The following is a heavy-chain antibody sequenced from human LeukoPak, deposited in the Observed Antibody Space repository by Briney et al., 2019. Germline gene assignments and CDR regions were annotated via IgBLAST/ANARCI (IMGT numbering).Heavy chain of an antibody. CDR2: ISYDGSNK. V-gene: IGHV3-30*04. CDR3: ARDRRLRGFYMDV. Sequence: GRSLRLSCAVSGFIFSSYAMHWVRQAPGKGLEWVAVISYDGSNKYYADSVKGRFTISRDNSKNTLYLQMNSLRAEDTAVYYCARDRRLRGFYMDVWGKGTTVTV. D-gene: IGHD5-12*01. J-gene: IGHJ6*03. CDR1: GFIFSSYA.